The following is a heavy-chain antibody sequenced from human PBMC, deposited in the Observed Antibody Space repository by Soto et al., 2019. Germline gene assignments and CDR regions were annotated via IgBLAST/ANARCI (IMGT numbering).Heavy chain of an antibody. Sequence: GGSLRLSCAASGFTFSSYDMHWVRQAPGKGLEWVAVMWDDGSDKYYADSVKGRFTISRDNSKNTLYLQMDSLGAEDTALYYCVRSFAVAGNPFYYGMDVWGQGTTVTVSS. CDR1: GFTFSSYD. CDR2: MWDDGSDK. V-gene: IGHV3-33*01. CDR3: VRSFAVAGNPFYYGMDV. J-gene: IGHJ6*02. D-gene: IGHD6-19*01.